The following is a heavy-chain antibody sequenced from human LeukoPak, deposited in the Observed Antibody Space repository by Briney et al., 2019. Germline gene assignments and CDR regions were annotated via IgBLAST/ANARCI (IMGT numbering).Heavy chain of an antibody. D-gene: IGHD3-10*01. CDR3: AKEEGPYGSGSRYMNGMDV. CDR1: GFSFSNYA. Sequence: GGSLGLSCAASGFSFSNYAMHWVRQAPGKGLEWVAIISYDGSNKYYGDSVKGRFTISRDNSKNTLYLENKSLRAEDTAVYFCAKEEGPYGSGSRYMNGMDVWGQGTTVTVSS. J-gene: IGHJ6*02. V-gene: IGHV3-30*18. CDR2: ISYDGSNK.